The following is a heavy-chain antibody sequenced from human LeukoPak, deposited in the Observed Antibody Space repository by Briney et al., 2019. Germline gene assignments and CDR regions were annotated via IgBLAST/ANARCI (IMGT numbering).Heavy chain of an antibody. J-gene: IGHJ4*02. CDR2: IFHIGTT. CDR3: ARGRKYTNGYRVTELGSGYFDY. Sequence: SETLSLTCAVSGGSISSSDWWNWVCQSPGKGLEWIGEIFHIGTTNYNPSLKSRVTISVDTSKNQFSLKLTSVTAADTAMYYCARGRKYTNGYRVTELGSGYFDYWGQGILVTVSS. CDR1: GGSISSSDW. V-gene: IGHV4-4*02. D-gene: IGHD5-18*01.